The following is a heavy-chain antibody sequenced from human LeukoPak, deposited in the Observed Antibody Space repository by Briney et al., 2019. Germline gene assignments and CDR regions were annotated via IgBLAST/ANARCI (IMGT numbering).Heavy chain of an antibody. CDR1: GFAFGNYA. CDR2: ISGNGGST. Sequence: GGSLRLSCAASGFAFGNYAMSWVRQAPGKGLEWVSLISGNGGSTYYADSVKGRFTISRDNSKNTLYLQMSSLRAEDTAVYYCAKDQKMHGDYWGQGTLVTVSS. J-gene: IGHJ4*02. V-gene: IGHV3-23*01. CDR3: AKDQKMHGDY.